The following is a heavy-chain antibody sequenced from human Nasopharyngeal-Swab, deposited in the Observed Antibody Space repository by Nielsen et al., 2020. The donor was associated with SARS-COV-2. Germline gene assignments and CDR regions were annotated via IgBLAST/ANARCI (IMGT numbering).Heavy chain of an antibody. Sequence: ASVKVSCKASGYTFTSYDINWVRQATGQGLEWMGWMNPNSGNTGYAQKFQGRVTMTRNTSISTAYMELSSLRSEDTAVYYCARGRFRTFFLFLEWLLNYFDYWGQGTLVTVSS. D-gene: IGHD3-3*01. CDR3: ARGRFRTFFLFLEWLLNYFDY. CDR1: GYTFTSYD. V-gene: IGHV1-8*01. CDR2: MNPNSGNT. J-gene: IGHJ4*02.